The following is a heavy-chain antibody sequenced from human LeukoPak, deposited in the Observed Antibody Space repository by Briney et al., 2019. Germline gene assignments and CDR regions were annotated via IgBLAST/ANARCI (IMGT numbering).Heavy chain of an antibody. Sequence: APVKVSCKASGYTFTSYGISWVRQAPGQGLEWMGWISAYNGNTNYAQKLQGRVTMTTDTSTSTAYMELRSLRSDDTAVYYCARDSDRDGYNRYYFDYWGQGTLVTVSS. D-gene: IGHD5-24*01. CDR3: ARDSDRDGYNRYYFDY. CDR1: GYTFTSYG. J-gene: IGHJ4*02. V-gene: IGHV1-18*01. CDR2: ISAYNGNT.